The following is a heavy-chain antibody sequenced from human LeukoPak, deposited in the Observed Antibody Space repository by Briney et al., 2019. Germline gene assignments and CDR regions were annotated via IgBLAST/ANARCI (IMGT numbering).Heavy chain of an antibody. Sequence: GGSLRLSCIASGFTFCVDGMSWFRQAPGQGLEWVAFIRGKFYGGTSEYAASVRGRFTVSRDDSKSIAYLQMESLKTEDTAVYYCSRDFWRFGLDFWGQGTPVTVSS. D-gene: IGHD3-10*01. CDR1: GFTFCVDG. CDR2: IRGKFYGGTS. CDR3: SRDFWRFGLDF. V-gene: IGHV3-49*03. J-gene: IGHJ4*02.